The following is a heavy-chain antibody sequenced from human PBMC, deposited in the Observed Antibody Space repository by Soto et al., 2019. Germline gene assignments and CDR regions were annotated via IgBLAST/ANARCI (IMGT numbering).Heavy chain of an antibody. J-gene: IGHJ3*02. D-gene: IGHD2-21*01. CDR3: TTGLVKGRGAFDI. V-gene: IGHV3-15*07. CDR2: IKSKTDGGTT. Sequence: SVSNAWMNWVRQAPGKGLEWVGRIKSKTDGGTTDYAAPVKGRFTISRDDSKNTLYLQMNSLKTEDTAVYYCTTGLVKGRGAFDIWGQGTMVTFSS. CDR1: SVSNAW.